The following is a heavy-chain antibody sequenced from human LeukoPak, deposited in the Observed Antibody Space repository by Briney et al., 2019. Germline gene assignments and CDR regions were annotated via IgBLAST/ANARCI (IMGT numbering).Heavy chain of an antibody. CDR1: GFTFSNYA. CDR3: AKANVFGVLDYFDY. CDR2: ISGSGGTT. V-gene: IGHV3-23*01. J-gene: IGHJ4*02. D-gene: IGHD3-3*01. Sequence: QTGGSLRLSCAASGFTFSNYAMSWVRQAPGKGLEWVSGISGSGGTTYYADSVKGRFTVSRDNSKNTLSLQMYSLRAEDTAIYYCAKANVFGVLDYFDYWGQGSQVTVSS.